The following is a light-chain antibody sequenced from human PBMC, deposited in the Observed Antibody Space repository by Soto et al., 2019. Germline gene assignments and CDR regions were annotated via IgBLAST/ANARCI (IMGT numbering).Light chain of an antibody. V-gene: IGKV1-39*01. J-gene: IGKJ5*01. Sequence: DIQMSQSPSSLSASIGDRVTITCRASQNIYNSLNWYQQKPGEAPKLLIFTASSLRSGVPSRFRGSGSGTDFTLTITTLQPEDFATYYCQQSFSPLPITFGQGTRLE. CDR2: TAS. CDR3: QQSFSPLPIT. CDR1: QNIYNS.